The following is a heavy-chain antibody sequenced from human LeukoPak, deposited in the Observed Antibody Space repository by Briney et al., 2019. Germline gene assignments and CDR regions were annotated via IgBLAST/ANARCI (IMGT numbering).Heavy chain of an antibody. CDR2: IYYSGST. V-gene: IGHV4-39*01. CDR3: ARHLARLPPVVVTAIPEYYFDY. CDR1: GGSISSSSYY. J-gene: IGHJ4*02. Sequence: PSETLSLTCTVSGGSISSSSYYWGWIRQPPGKGLEWIGSIYYSGSTYYNPSLKSRVSISVDTSKNQFSLKLSSVTAADTAVYYCARHLARLPPVVVTAIPEYYFDYWGQGTLVTVSS. D-gene: IGHD2-21*02.